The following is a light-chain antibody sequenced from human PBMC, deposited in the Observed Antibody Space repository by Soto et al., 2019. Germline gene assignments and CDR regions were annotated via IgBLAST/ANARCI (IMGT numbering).Light chain of an antibody. J-gene: IGKJ2*01. CDR3: HQRYNWPHT. V-gene: IGKV3D-20*02. CDR1: QSVSSRS. Sequence: EIVLTQSPGTLSLSPGERATLSCRASQSVSSRSLAWYQQKPGQAPRLLIYAASSRASGIPGRFSGSGFGTDFTLTISRLEPEDFAVYFCHQRYNWPHTFGQGTKLEI. CDR2: AAS.